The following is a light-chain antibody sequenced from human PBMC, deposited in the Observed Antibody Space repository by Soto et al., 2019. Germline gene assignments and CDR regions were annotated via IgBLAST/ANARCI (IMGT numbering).Light chain of an antibody. CDR1: SSDVGSYNL. V-gene: IGLV2-23*02. Sequence: QSALTQPASVSGSPGQSITISCTGTSSDVGSYNLVSWYQQHPGKAPKLTIYEVSKRPSGVSNRFSGSKSGNTASLTISGLQAEDEADYYCCSYAGSSTFEVFGGGTKLTVL. CDR2: EVS. CDR3: CSYAGSSTFEV. J-gene: IGLJ2*01.